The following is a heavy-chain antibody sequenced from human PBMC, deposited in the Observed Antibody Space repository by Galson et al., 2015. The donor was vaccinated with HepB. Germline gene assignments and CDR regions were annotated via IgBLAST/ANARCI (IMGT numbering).Heavy chain of an antibody. CDR1: GGTFSSYT. V-gene: IGHV1-69*13. Sequence: SVKVSCKASGGTFSSYTISWVRQAPGQGLEWMGRIIPIFGTANYAQKFQGRVTITADESTSTAYMELSSLRSEDTAVYYCARTEVDSPVYGGNSGVYFDYWGQGTLVTVSS. CDR3: ARTEVDSPVYGGNSGVYFDY. CDR2: IIPIFGTA. D-gene: IGHD4-23*01. J-gene: IGHJ4*02.